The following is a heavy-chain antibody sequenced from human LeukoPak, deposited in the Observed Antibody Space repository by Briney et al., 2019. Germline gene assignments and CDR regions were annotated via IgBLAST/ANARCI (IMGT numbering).Heavy chain of an antibody. CDR3: AKTGSTAPHYYGMDV. CDR2: ISGSSGST. J-gene: IGHJ6*04. CDR1: GFTFRSYA. V-gene: IGHV3-23*01. Sequence: GGSLRLSCAASGFTFRSYAMSWVRQAPGKGLEWVSAISGSSGSTYYADSVKGRFTISRDNSKNTLYLQMNSLRAEDTAVYYCAKTGSTAPHYYGMDVWGKGTTVTVSS. D-gene: IGHD2-2*01.